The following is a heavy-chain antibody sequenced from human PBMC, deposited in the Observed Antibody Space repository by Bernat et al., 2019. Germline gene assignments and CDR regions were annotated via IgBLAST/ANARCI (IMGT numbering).Heavy chain of an antibody. Sequence: QAQLVESGGGVVQPGRSLRLSCAASGFTFSTYGMHWVRQAPGKGLEWVSVIWYDGSNKYYGDSVKGRFTISRDNSKDTLYLQMNSLRAEDTAVYYCARDLYSSNLDYFYGLEVWGQGTTVTVSS. V-gene: IGHV3-33*01. CDR3: ARDLYSSNLDYFYGLEV. CDR2: IWYDGSNK. D-gene: IGHD6-13*01. CDR1: GFTFSTYG. J-gene: IGHJ6*02.